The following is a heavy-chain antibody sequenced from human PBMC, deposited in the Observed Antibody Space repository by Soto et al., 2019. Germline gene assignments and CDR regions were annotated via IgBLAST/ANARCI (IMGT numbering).Heavy chain of an antibody. V-gene: IGHV4-31*02. D-gene: IGHD3-10*01. CDR2: IYYNGNT. CDR1: GGSIGSRDYY. CDR3: ARDKGGAALKGSGMDV. Sequence: QVQVQESGPGLVKPSQTLSLKCSVSGGSIGSRDYYWSWIRQHPEKGLEWIGSIYYNGNTDYNPSLRGRPTMSLDTSMNEFPLKLTSVTAADTAVYYCARDKGGAALKGSGMDVWGQGTTVTVS. J-gene: IGHJ6*02.